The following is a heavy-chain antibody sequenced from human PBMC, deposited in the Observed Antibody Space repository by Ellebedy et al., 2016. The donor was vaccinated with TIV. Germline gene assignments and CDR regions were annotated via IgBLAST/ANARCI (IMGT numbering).Heavy chain of an antibody. CDR1: GYSFTSYD. CDR2: INPKSGGT. J-gene: IGHJ4*02. D-gene: IGHD6-19*01. Sequence: ASVKVSXXTSGYSFTSYDIHWVRQAPGQGLEWMGWINPKSGGTNHAQIFQGRVTLTRDTSITTAYMELSRLRSDDTAVYFCAVILDYSSGAYLGWGQGTLVTVSS. V-gene: IGHV1-2*02. CDR3: AVILDYSSGAYLG.